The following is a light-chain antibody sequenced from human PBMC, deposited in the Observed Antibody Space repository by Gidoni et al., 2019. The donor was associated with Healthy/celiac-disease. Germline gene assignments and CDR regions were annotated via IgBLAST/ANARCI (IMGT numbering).Light chain of an antibody. V-gene: IGLV2-14*01. Sequence: QSALTQPASVSGSPGQSITISCTGTSSDVGGYNYVSWYQQHPGKAPKLMIYEVSHRPSGVANRCSGSKSGNTASLTISGLQAEDEADDYCSSYTSSSTLVFGGGTKLTVL. J-gene: IGLJ2*01. CDR2: EVS. CDR1: SSDVGGYNY. CDR3: SSYTSSSTLV.